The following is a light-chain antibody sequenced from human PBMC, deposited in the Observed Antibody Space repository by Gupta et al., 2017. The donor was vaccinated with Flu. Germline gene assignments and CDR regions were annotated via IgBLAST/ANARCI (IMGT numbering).Light chain of an antibody. CDR2: DTT. CDR1: TGPFTRGHY. V-gene: IGLV7-46*01. J-gene: IGLJ3*02. CDR3: YLTYRGPWV. Sequence: QAVVTPEPSLPVSPGGTVTLTCGSSTGPFTRGHYPYWFQPKPGQAPRTLIYDTTNKDSRTPARFSGSLRGAKAALTLSGAQAEDEAEYYCYLTYRGPWVFGGGTKLTVL.